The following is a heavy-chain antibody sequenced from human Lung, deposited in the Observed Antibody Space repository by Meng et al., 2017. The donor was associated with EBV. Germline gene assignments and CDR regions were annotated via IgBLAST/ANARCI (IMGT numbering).Heavy chain of an antibody. CDR3: AREWSSGGNCYPDY. Sequence: VHRQESAHSRLKHPPARSPPSTVVSGSISSGCYCWSWCRQPPGKGLEWIRYIYYSGSTNDNPSLKRRVTISVDTSKNQFSLKLSSVTAADTAVYYCAREWSSGGNCYPDYWGQGTLVTVSS. V-gene: IGHV4-30-4*01. CDR2: IYYSGST. CDR1: SGSISSGCYC. D-gene: IGHD2-15*01. J-gene: IGHJ4*02.